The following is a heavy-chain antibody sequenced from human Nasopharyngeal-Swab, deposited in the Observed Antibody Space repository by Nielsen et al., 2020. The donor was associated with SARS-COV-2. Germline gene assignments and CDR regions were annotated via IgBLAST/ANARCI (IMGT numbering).Heavy chain of an antibody. CDR2: ISWNSGSI. D-gene: IGHD5-24*01. CDR3: AKGTADKRWLQSHFDY. J-gene: IGHJ4*02. V-gene: IGHV3-9*03. CDR1: GFPFDDYA. Sequence: GGSLRLPCAASGFPFDDYAMPWVRQAPGKGLEWVSGISWNSGSIGYADSVKGRFTISRDNAKNSLYLQMNSLRAEDMALYYCAKGTADKRWLQSHFDYWGQGTLVTVSS.